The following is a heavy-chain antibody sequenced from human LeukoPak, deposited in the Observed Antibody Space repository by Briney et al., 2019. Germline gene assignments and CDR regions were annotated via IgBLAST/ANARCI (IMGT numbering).Heavy chain of an antibody. Sequence: SETLSLTCTVSGGSISSYYWSWIRQPPGEGLEWIGYIYYSGSTNYNPSLKSRVTISVDTSKNQFSLKLSSVTAADTAVYYCARGALGPDNWFDPWGQGTLVTVSS. CDR3: ARGALGPDNWFDP. CDR2: IYYSGST. V-gene: IGHV4-59*01. D-gene: IGHD1-26*01. CDR1: GGSISSYY. J-gene: IGHJ5*02.